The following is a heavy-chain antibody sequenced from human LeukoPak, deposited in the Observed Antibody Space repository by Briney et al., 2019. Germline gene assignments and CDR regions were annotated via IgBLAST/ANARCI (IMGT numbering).Heavy chain of an antibody. CDR2: ISWGGGST. D-gene: IGHD3-10*01. J-gene: IGHJ4*02. CDR1: GFTFDDYA. V-gene: IGHV3-43D*04. CDR3: AKDISYGSGSSLDY. Sequence: GGSLRLSCAASGFTFDDYAMHWVRQAPGKGLEWVSLISWGGGSTYYADSVKSRFTISRDNSKNSLYLQMNSLRAEDTALYYCAKDISYGSGSSLDYWGQGTLVTVSS.